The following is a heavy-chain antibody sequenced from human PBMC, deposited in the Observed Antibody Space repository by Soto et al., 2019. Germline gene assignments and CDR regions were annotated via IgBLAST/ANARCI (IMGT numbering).Heavy chain of an antibody. D-gene: IGHD6-19*01. Sequence: PGESLKISCTGSGYNFNTYWIGWVRQMPGKGLEWMGIIYPGDFDTRYSQSFEGHLTMSVDNSKNTLYLQMNSLRAEDTAVYYCARDLSAYSSGWYEFDYWGQGTLVTVSS. V-gene: IGHV5-51*01. CDR1: GYNFNTYW. CDR3: ARDLSAYSSGWYEFDY. J-gene: IGHJ4*02. CDR2: IYPGDFDT.